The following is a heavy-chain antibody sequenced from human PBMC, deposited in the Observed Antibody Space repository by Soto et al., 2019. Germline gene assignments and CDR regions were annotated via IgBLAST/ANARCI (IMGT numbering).Heavy chain of an antibody. V-gene: IGHV4-59*01. D-gene: IGHD1-1*01. CDR2: IHYSGTT. CDR1: GTSISSYY. J-gene: IGHJ4*02. Sequence: VQLQESGPGLVKPSETLSLTCTVSGTSISSYYWSWIRQPPGKGLEWSANIHYSGTTNYKPSLASRVTLSVDTSQNQFSLKMTSVSAADRAMYFCARYNSNAIDYWGRGTLVTVSS. CDR3: ARYNSNAIDY.